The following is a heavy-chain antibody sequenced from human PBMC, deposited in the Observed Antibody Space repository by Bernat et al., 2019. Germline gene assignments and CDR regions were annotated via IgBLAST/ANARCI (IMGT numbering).Heavy chain of an antibody. CDR1: GFTFSSYG. CDR3: ARDGWEYSSSADYYYMDV. J-gene: IGHJ6*03. Sequence: QVQLVESGGGVVQPGRSLRLSCAASGFTFSSYGMHWVRQAPGKGLEWVAVIWYDGSKKYYADSVKGRFTISRDNSKNKLYLQMNSLRAEDTAVYYCARDGWEYSSSADYYYMDVWGKGTTVTVSS. CDR2: IWYDGSKK. V-gene: IGHV3-33*01. D-gene: IGHD6-6*01.